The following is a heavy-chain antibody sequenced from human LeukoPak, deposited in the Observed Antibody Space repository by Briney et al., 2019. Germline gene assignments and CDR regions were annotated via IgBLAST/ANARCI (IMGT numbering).Heavy chain of an antibody. J-gene: IGHJ4*02. D-gene: IGHD1-14*01. Sequence: KPSETLSLTCTVSGDFITSYYWSWIRQPPGKGLEWVGYMLYSGSTNYNPSLKSGVTISEEKSKNQFSLKLTSVPAADTAVYYCARHAGRRGGFDYWGQGALVTVSS. CDR2: MLYSGST. V-gene: IGHV4-59*08. CDR3: ARHAGRRGGFDY. CDR1: GDFITSYY.